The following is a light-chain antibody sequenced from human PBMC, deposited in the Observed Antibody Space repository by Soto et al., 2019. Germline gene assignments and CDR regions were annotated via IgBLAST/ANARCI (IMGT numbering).Light chain of an antibody. CDR2: EVN. CDR1: SSDVGGYNY. CDR3: SSYAGSSNV. Sequence: QSALTQPPSAAGSPGQSVAVACTGGSSDVGGYNYVSWYQQHPGKAPKLMIYEVNKRPSGVPDRFSGSKSGNTASLTVSGLQAEDEADYYCSSYAGSSNVFGTGTKVTVL. V-gene: IGLV2-8*01. J-gene: IGLJ1*01.